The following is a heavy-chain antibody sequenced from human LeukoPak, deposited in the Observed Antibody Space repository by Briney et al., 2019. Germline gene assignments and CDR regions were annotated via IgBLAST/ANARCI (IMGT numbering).Heavy chain of an antibody. V-gene: IGHV4-30-4*01. Sequence: SQTLSLTCTVSGGAVNSDNQYWSWIRQPPGKGLEWIGYIHHSGSTYYNPSLKSRLTISLDTSWNQFSLKMNSVTAADTAVYYCAKDNFGYGAMDCWGQGTLVTVSS. CDR1: GGAVNSDNQY. CDR3: AKDNFGYGAMDC. CDR2: IHHSGST. J-gene: IGHJ4*02. D-gene: IGHD3-22*01.